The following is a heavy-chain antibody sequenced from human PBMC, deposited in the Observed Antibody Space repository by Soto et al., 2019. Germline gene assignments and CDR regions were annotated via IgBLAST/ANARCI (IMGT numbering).Heavy chain of an antibody. J-gene: IGHJ4*02. V-gene: IGHV1-69*01. CDR3: ATGGRGSSSAPRFYFEY. Sequence: QVQLVQSGAEVKKPGSSVKVSCHASGGIFSSNAISWVRQAPGQGLEWMGGILPIFDTTHYAQKFQGRVTITADESTSTAYLELSSLKAEDTALYYCATGGRGSSSAPRFYFEYWGQGTLVTVSS. D-gene: IGHD5-18*01. CDR1: GGIFSSNA. CDR2: ILPIFDTT.